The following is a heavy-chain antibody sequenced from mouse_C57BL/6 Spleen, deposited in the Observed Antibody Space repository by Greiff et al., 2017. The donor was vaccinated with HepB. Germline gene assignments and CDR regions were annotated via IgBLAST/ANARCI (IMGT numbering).Heavy chain of an antibody. Sequence: EVQGVESGGGLVKPGGSLKLSCAASGFTFSSYAMSWVRQTPEKRLEWVATISDGGSYTYYPDNVKGRFTISRDNAKNNLYLQMSHLKSEDTAMYYCAREDSLTWFAYWGQGTLVTVSA. CDR1: GFTFSSYA. CDR3: AREDSLTWFAY. V-gene: IGHV5-4*01. J-gene: IGHJ3*01. D-gene: IGHD6-2*01. CDR2: ISDGGSYT.